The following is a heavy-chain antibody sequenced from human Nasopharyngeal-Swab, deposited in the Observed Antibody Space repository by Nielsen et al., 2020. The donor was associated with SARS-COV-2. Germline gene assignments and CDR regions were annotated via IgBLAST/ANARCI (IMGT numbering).Heavy chain of an antibody. CDR1: GASISSTRYY. CDR3: ARDSADYQYYGMDV. J-gene: IGHJ6*02. V-gene: IGHV4-39*07. CDR2: VYYSGST. Sequence: GSLRLSCSVSGASISSTRYYWDWIRQPPGKGLEWIGSVYYSGSTYYSPSLKSRVSISADTSKNQFSLKLNSVTAADTAVYYCARDSADYQYYGMDVWGRGTAVTVS.